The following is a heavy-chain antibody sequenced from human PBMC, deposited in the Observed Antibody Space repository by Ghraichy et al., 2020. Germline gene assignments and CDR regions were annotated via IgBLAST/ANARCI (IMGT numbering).Heavy chain of an antibody. V-gene: IGHV3-30*04. D-gene: IGHD2/OR15-2a*01. CDR2: ISYDGSNK. Sequence: GGSLRLSCAASGFTFSSYAMHWVRQAPGKGLEWVAVISYDGSNKYYADSVKGRFTISRDNSKNTLYLQMNSLRAEDTAVYYCARLSMDYFDYWGQGTLVTVSS. CDR1: GFTFSSYA. CDR3: ARLSMDYFDY. J-gene: IGHJ4*02.